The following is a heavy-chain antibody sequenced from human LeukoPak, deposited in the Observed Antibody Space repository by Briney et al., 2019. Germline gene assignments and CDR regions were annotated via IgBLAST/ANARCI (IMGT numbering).Heavy chain of an antibody. CDR3: AREGHPGALDI. V-gene: IGHV3-23*01. CDR1: GFTFSNYA. J-gene: IGHJ3*02. CDR2: ISTSGGST. Sequence: EGSLRLSCAASGFTFSNYAMSWVRQAPGKGLEWVSGISTSGGSTYYADSVKGRFTTSRDNAKNSLYLQMNSLRAEDTAVYYCAREGHPGALDIWGQGTMVTVSS.